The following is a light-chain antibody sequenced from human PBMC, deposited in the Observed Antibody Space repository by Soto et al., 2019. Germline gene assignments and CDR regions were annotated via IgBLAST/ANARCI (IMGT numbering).Light chain of an antibody. CDR1: QSISRY. CDR2: AAS. V-gene: IGKV1-39*01. J-gene: IGKJ4*01. CDR3: QQSHTPPLT. Sequence: DIQMTQSPSPLSASVGDRVTVACRASQSISRYLNWYQQKPGNAPKILIYAASNLQSGVPSRFSGSGSGTDFTLTISSLHPEDFATYFCQQSHTPPLTFGGGTKVDIK.